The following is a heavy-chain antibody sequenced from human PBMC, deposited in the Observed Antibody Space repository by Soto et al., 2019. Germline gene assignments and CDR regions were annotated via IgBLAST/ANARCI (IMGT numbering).Heavy chain of an antibody. CDR3: ARLRVPTIGDRWFDT. CDR1: GGSISSYY. D-gene: IGHD5-12*01. J-gene: IGHJ5*02. V-gene: IGHV4-59*01. Sequence: PSETLSLTCTVSGGSISSYYWSWIRQPPGKGLEWIGYIYYSGSTNYNPSLKSRVTISVDTSKNQFSLKLSSVTAADTAVYYCARLRVPTIGDRWFDTWGQGTLVTVSS. CDR2: IYYSGST.